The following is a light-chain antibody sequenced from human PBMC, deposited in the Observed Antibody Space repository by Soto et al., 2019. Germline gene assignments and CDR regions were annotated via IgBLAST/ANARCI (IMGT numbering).Light chain of an antibody. J-gene: IGLJ3*02. Sequence: QSVLTQPPSASGTPGQRVTISCSGSSSNIGSNTVNWYQQLPGTAPKLLIYSNNQRPSGVPDRFSGSKSGTSASLAINGLQAEDEAHYYCQSYDNSLSGSGVFGGGTKLTVL. V-gene: IGLV1-44*01. CDR1: SSNIGSNT. CDR3: QSYDNSLSGSGV. CDR2: SNN.